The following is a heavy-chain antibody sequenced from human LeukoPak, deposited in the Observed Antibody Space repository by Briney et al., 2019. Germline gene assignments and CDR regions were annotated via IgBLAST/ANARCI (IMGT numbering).Heavy chain of an antibody. D-gene: IGHD6-13*01. V-gene: IGHV4-39*01. J-gene: IGHJ3*02. CDR1: GGSISSSTYY. Sequence: SETLSLTCTVSGGSISSSTYYWGWIRQPPGKGLEWIGNIFYSGSTYYYPSLKSRVTISVGTSKNQFSLKLSSVTAADTAVYYCARLGPGYSSTWSNDAFAIWGQGTVVTVSS. CDR3: ARLGPGYSSTWSNDAFAI. CDR2: IFYSGST.